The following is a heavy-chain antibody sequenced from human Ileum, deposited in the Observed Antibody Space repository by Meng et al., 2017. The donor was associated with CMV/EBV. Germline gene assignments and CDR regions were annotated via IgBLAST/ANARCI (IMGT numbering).Heavy chain of an antibody. V-gene: IGHV3-7*01. CDR3: GRGDPDY. J-gene: IGHJ4*02. Sequence: GESLKISCGASGFTFSNYWMTWVRQSPGRGLEWLANIKEDGTDKYYGDSVKGRFTISRDNAKNSVYLQMNSLTAEDTAMYYCGRGDPDYWGQGALVTVSS. CDR2: IKEDGTDK. CDR1: GFTFSNYW.